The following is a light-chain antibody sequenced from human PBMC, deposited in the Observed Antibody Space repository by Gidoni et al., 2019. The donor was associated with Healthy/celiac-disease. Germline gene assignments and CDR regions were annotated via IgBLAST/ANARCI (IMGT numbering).Light chain of an antibody. Sequence: EIVLTQSPATLSLSPGERATLSCRASQSFSSYLAWYQQKPGQAPRLLIYDASNRATGIPARFSGSGSGTDFTLTISSLEPEDFAVYYCQQRSHWPGTFGQGTKVEIK. V-gene: IGKV3-11*01. CDR1: QSFSSY. J-gene: IGKJ1*01. CDR3: QQRSHWPGT. CDR2: DAS.